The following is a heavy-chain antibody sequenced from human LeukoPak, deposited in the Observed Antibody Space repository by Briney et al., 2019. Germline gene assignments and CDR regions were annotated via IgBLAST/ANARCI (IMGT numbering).Heavy chain of an antibody. CDR1: GYSFNTYW. Sequence: GESLKISCKGSGYSFNTYWIAWVRQMPGKGLEVMGIVYPGDSDTRYSPSFQGQVTISADKPISTAYLQWRSLKASDSAMYYCARRIAGSGVDYWGQGTLVTVSS. J-gene: IGHJ4*02. V-gene: IGHV5-51*01. CDR2: VYPGDSDT. CDR3: ARRIAGSGVDY. D-gene: IGHD6-13*01.